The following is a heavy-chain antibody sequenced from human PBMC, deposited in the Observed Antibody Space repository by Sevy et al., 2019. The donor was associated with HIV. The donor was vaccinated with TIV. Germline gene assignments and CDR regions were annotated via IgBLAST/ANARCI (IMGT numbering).Heavy chain of an antibody. CDR2: ISNSGST. CDR3: AREGTPTAFDY. CDR1: GGSISSSDW. V-gene: IGHV4-4*02. J-gene: IGHJ4*02. Sequence: SETLSLTCAVSGGSISSSDWWSWVRQPPGKGLEGIGEISNSGSTNYNPSLKSRVTISIDKSNNQLSLKLRFVTAADTAIYYCAREGTPTAFDYWGQGTLVTVSS. D-gene: IGHD4-17*01.